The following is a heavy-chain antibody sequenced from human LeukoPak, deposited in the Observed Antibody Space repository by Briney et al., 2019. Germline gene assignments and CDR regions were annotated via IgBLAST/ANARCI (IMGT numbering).Heavy chain of an antibody. D-gene: IGHD6-13*01. Sequence: GGSLRLSCAASGFTFSSYGMHWVRQAPGKGLEWVAFIRYDGSNKYYADSVKGRFTISRDNSKNTLYLQMNSLRAEDTAVYYCAKDGRAAAVFHLLYFDYWGQGTLVTVSS. CDR2: IRYDGSNK. CDR1: GFTFSSYG. J-gene: IGHJ4*02. V-gene: IGHV3-30*02. CDR3: AKDGRAAAVFHLLYFDY.